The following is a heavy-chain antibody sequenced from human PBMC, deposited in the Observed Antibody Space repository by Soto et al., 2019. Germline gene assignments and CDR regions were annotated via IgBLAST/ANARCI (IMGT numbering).Heavy chain of an antibody. Sequence: SETLSLTCAVYGGSFSGYYWSWIRQPPGKGLEWIGEINHSGSTNYNPSLKSRVTISVDTSKNRFSLKLSSVTAADTAVYYCARYRITMVRGVIHYYYYGMDVWGQGTTVTVSS. CDR3: ARYRITMVRGVIHYYYYGMDV. CDR1: GGSFSGYY. V-gene: IGHV4-34*01. CDR2: INHSGST. D-gene: IGHD3-10*01. J-gene: IGHJ6*02.